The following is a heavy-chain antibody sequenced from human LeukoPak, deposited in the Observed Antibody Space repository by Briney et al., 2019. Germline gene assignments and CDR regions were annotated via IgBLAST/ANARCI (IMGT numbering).Heavy chain of an antibody. CDR2: ISSSSSYI. CDR3: ARSLNSGSYDVGYYYGMDV. CDR1: GFTFRSYS. V-gene: IGHV3-21*01. Sequence: PGGSLRLSRAASGFTFRSYSMNWVRQAPGKGLEWVSSISSSSSYIYYADSVKGGFTISRDNAKNSLYLQMNSLRAEDTAVYYCARSLNSGSYDVGYYYGMDVWGQGTTVTVSS. D-gene: IGHD1-26*01. J-gene: IGHJ6*02.